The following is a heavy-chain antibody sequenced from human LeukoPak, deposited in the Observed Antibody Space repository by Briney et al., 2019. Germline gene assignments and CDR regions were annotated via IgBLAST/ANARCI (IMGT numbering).Heavy chain of an antibody. V-gene: IGHV4-59*08. CDR2: IYYSGST. J-gene: IGHJ3*02. D-gene: IGHD3-22*01. CDR1: GGSISSYY. CDR3: ARYYDSSGYYALDAFDI. Sequence: SETLSLTCTVSGGSISSYYWSWIRQPPGKGPEWIGYIYYSGSTNYNPSLKSRVTISVDTSKNQFSLKLSSVTAADTAVYYCARYYDSSGYYALDAFDIWGQGTMVTVSS.